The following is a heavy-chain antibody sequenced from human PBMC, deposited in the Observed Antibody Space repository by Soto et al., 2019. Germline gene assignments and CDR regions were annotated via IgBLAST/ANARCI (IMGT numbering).Heavy chain of an antibody. J-gene: IGHJ3*02. CDR2: ISAYNGNT. V-gene: IGHV1-18*01. CDR1: GYTFTSYG. D-gene: IGHD3-22*01. Sequence: ASVKVSCKASGYTFTSYGISWVRQAPGQGLEWMGWISAYNGNTNYAQKLQGRVTMTTDTSTSTAYMELRSLRSDDTAVYYCASDGYYYDSSGSWVAFDIWGQGTMVTV. CDR3: ASDGYYYDSSGSWVAFDI.